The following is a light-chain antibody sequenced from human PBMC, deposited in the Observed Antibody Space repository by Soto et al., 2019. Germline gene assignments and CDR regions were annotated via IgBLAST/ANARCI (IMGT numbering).Light chain of an antibody. J-gene: IGKJ5*01. CDR2: AAS. V-gene: IGKV3D-20*02. Sequence: EIVLTQSPGTLSLSLGETATLSCRASRSVSSSYLAWYQHKPGQAPRLLIYAASTRATGIPDRFSGSGSGTDFILTISRLEPEDFALYYCQKRNIWPPVTVGQGTRLEIK. CDR1: RSVSSSY. CDR3: QKRNIWPPVT.